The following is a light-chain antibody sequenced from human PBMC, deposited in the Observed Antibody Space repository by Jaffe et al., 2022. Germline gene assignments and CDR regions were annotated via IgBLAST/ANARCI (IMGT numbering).Light chain of an antibody. CDR2: SDN. J-gene: IGLJ1*01. CDR1: SSNIGRNT. V-gene: IGLV1-44*01. Sequence: QSVLTQPPSASGTPGQRVTISCSGSSSNIGRNTINWYQQLPGTAPKLLIYSDNHRPSGVPDRFSGSKSGTSTSLAISGLQSEDEADYYCAAWDDSLNGYVFGTGTKVTVL. CDR3: AAWDDSLNGYV.